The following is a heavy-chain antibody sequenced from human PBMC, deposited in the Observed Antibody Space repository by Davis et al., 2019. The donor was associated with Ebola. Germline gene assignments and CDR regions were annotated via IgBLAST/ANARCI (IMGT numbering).Heavy chain of an antibody. CDR3: AREGTGDGFIYYYGMDV. D-gene: IGHD1-1*01. CDR1: GYTFSNYA. CDR2: MNPNSGDT. V-gene: IGHV1-8*01. Sequence: SVKVSCKASGYTFSNYAINWVRQATGQGLEWMGWMNPNSGDTGYAQKFQGRVTMTRNTSISTAYMELSSLRSEDTAVYYCAREGTGDGFIYYYGMDVWGQGTTVTVSS. J-gene: IGHJ6*02.